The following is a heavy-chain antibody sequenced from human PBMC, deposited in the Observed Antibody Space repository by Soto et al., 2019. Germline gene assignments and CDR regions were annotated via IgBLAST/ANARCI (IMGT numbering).Heavy chain of an antibody. CDR1: GFTFSSYA. CDR2: ISYDGSNK. J-gene: IGHJ4*02. Sequence: QVQLVESGGGVVQPGRSLRLSCAASGFTFSSYAMHWVRQAPGKGLEWVAVISYDGSNKYYADSVKGRFTISRDNSKNTLYLQMNSLRAEDTAVYYCARGDSQFDYWGQGTLVTVSS. D-gene: IGHD2-15*01. CDR3: ARGDSQFDY. V-gene: IGHV3-30-3*01.